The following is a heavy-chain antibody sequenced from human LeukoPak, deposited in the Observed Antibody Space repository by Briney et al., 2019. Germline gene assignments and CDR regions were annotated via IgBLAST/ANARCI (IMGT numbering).Heavy chain of an antibody. Sequence: GGSLRLSCAASGFTFSRYAMSWVRQAPGKGLEWVSAISDSGGRTHYADSVKGRFTISRDNSKNTLYLQMNSPRAEDTAVYYCAKDIVGTYYYYGMDVWGQGTTVTVSS. J-gene: IGHJ6*02. D-gene: IGHD1-26*01. CDR3: AKDIVGTYYYYGMDV. CDR2: ISDSGGRT. CDR1: GFTFSRYA. V-gene: IGHV3-23*01.